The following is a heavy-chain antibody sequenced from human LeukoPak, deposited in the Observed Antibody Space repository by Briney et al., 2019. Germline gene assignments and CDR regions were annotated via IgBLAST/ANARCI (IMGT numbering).Heavy chain of an antibody. CDR3: ARDLVEFDSSGYYRDAFDI. CDR1: GYTFTSYG. Sequence: ASVKVSCKASGYTFTSYGISWVRQAPGQGLEWXXXXXXYNGNTNYAQKLXXRVTTTTDTSSNTAYMELRSLRSDDTAVYYCARDLVEFDSSGYYRDAFDIWGQGTMVTVSS. D-gene: IGHD3-22*01. V-gene: IGHV1-18*01. J-gene: IGHJ3*02. CDR2: XXXYNGNT.